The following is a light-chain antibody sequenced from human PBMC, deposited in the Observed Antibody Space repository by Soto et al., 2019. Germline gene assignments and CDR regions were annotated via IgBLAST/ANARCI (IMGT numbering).Light chain of an antibody. J-gene: IGKJ4*01. CDR2: DES. CDR1: QTVRNNY. Sequence: VLTQSPGTLSLSPGERATLSRRSSQTVRNNYLAWYQQKPGQAPRLLIYDESSRATGITDRFSGGGSGTDFTLTISRLEHEDFAVYDCQQFSSYPLTFGGGTKVDIK. CDR3: QQFSSYPLT. V-gene: IGKV3-20*01.